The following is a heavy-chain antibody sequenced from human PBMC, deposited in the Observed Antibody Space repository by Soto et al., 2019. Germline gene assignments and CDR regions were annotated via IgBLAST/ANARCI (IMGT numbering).Heavy chain of an antibody. CDR2: ISYDGSNK. CDR1: GFTFSSYA. Sequence: GGSLRLSCAASGFTFSSYAMHWVRQAPGKGLEWVAVISYDGSNKYYADSVKGRFTISRDNSKNTLYPQMNSLRAEDTAVYYCARDLVEVAGTEEFDYYYYGMDVWGQGTTVTVSS. J-gene: IGHJ6*02. D-gene: IGHD6-19*01. CDR3: ARDLVEVAGTEEFDYYYYGMDV. V-gene: IGHV3-30-3*01.